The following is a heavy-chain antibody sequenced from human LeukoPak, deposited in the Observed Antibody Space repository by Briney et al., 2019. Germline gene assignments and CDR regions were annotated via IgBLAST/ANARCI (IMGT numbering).Heavy chain of an antibody. J-gene: IGHJ6*02. V-gene: IGHV3-23*01. D-gene: IGHD3-16*01. CDR2: ISGRGGST. CDR3: AKEPLQGGYYYSGMDV. CDR1: GFTFSSYA. Sequence: GGSLRLACAASGFTFSSYAMSWVRQAPGKGLEWVSPISGRGGSTYYADSVKGRFTISRDNSKNTLYLKMNSLRAEDTAVYYCAKEPLQGGYYYSGMDVWGQGTTVTVSS.